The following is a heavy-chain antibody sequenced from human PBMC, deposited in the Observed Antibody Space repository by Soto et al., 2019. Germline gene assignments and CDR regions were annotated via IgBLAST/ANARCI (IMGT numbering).Heavy chain of an antibody. Sequence: QVQLQESGPGLVKPSQTLSLTCSVSGGSISNDDYYWSWIRQSPGKGLEWIGHIHHSGSAHYNPSLTGRMIISLDTSMSQFSLNLTSVTAADTAIYYCSRLGYCSGGSCHNYWGQGTLVTVSS. CDR2: IHHSGSA. V-gene: IGHV4-30-4*01. J-gene: IGHJ4*02. CDR1: GGSISNDDYY. CDR3: SRLGYCSGGSCHNY. D-gene: IGHD2-15*01.